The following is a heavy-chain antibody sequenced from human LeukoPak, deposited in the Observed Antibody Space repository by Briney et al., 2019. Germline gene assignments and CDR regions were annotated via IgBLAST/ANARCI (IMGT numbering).Heavy chain of an antibody. J-gene: IGHJ4*02. D-gene: IGHD5-18*01. Sequence: PSETLSLTCAVYGGSFSGYYWTWIRQPPGKGLEWIGEINHSGSTNYNPSLKSRVTISIDTSKSQFSLKLSSVTAADTAVYYCARDRGDTAMGNWGQGTLVTVSS. V-gene: IGHV4-34*01. CDR3: ARDRGDTAMGN. CDR1: GGSFSGYY. CDR2: INHSGST.